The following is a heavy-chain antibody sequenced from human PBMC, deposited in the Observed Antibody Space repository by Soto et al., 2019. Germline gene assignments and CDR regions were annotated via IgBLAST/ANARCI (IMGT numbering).Heavy chain of an antibody. CDR1: GGSISSYY. CDR2: IKQDGSEK. V-gene: IGHV3-7*03. J-gene: IGHJ4*01. CDR3: TRGENSYGFEY. Sequence: ETLSLTCTVSGGSISSYYWSWIRQPPGKGLEWVANIKQDGSEKYYVDSVKGRFTISRDNAKNSLYLQMNSLRAEDTALYYCTRGENSYGFEYWGHGTLVTVSS. D-gene: IGHD5-18*01.